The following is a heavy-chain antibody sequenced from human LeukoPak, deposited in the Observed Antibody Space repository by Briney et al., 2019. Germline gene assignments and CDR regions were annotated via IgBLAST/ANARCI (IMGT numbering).Heavy chain of an antibody. CDR1: GFTFSSYE. D-gene: IGHD3-3*01. Sequence: PGGSLRLSCAASGFTFSSYEMNWVRQAPGKGLEWVSSISSSSSYIYYADSVKGRFTISRDNAKNSLYLQMNSLRAEDTAVYYCARGITIFGVVITFDYWGQGTLVTVSS. CDR3: ARGITIFGVVITFDY. V-gene: IGHV3-21*01. J-gene: IGHJ4*02. CDR2: ISSSSSYI.